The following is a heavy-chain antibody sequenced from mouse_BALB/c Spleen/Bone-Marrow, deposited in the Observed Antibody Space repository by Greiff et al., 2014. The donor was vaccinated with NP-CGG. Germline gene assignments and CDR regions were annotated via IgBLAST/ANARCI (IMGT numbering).Heavy chain of an antibody. J-gene: IGHJ1*01. D-gene: IGHD2-1*01. CDR2: IRNKANGYTT. Sequence: EVMLVESGGGLVQPGGSLRLSCATSGFTFTDYYMSWVRQPPGKALEWLGFIRNKANGYTTEYSASVKGRFTISRDNSPSILYLQMNTLRAEDSATYYCARDKNYGSYWYFDGWGAGTTVTVSS. V-gene: IGHV7-3*02. CDR1: GFTFTDYY. CDR3: ARDKNYGSYWYFDG.